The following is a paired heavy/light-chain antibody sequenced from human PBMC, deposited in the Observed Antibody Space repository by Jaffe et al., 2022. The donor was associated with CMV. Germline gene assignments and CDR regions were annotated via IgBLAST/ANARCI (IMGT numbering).Light chain of an antibody. Sequence: EVMMTQSPGTLSVSPGERVTLSCRASQNVRSNLAWYHQKPGQAPRLLIYGASTRATDIPVRFSGSGSRAEYTLTISSLQSEDSGVYYCQQYDTWPPMYTFGQGTKLEI. V-gene: IGKV3-15*01. CDR2: GAS. CDR1: QNVRSN. J-gene: IGKJ2*01. CDR3: QQYDTWPPMYT.
Heavy chain of an antibody. Sequence: QVQLQESGQGLVKPSQTLSLTCTVSGVSISSGGYFWNWVRQQPGNPPEWLGYIHDSGATFYNPSLKSRLTISLDTSNNQYSLKVDSVTAADTALYFCAARRSVTLRGLDYWGQGILVTVSS. CDR3: AARRSVTLRGLDY. D-gene: IGHD2-15*01. J-gene: IGHJ4*02. CDR1: GVSISSGGYF. V-gene: IGHV4-31*03. CDR2: IHDSGAT.